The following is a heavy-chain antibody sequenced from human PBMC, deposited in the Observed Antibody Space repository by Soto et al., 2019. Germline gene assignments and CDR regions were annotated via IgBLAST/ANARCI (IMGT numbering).Heavy chain of an antibody. CDR3: ARALSIAAKKRGFWWFDP. D-gene: IGHD6-13*01. CDR2: IYHSGST. Sequence: PSETLSLTCTVSGGSIRGHYWSWIRQPPGKGLEWIGYIYHSGSTNSNPSLKSRVTISVDTSKNQFSLKLTSVTAADTAVYYCARALSIAAKKRGFWWFDPWGQGTLVTVSS. J-gene: IGHJ5*02. CDR1: GGSIRGHY. V-gene: IGHV4-59*08.